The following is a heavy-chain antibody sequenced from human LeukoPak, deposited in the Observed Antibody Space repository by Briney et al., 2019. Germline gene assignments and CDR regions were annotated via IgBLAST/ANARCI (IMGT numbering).Heavy chain of an antibody. CDR2: ISYDGSNK. CDR1: GFTFSSYG. Sequence: GRSLRLSCAASGFTFSSYGMHWVRQAPGKGLEWVAVISYDGSNKYYADSVKGRFTISRDNSKNTLYLQTNSLRAEDTAVYYCAKDLKPYGSGSYYFDYWGQGTLVTVSS. CDR3: AKDLKPYGSGSYYFDY. J-gene: IGHJ4*02. D-gene: IGHD3-10*01. V-gene: IGHV3-30*18.